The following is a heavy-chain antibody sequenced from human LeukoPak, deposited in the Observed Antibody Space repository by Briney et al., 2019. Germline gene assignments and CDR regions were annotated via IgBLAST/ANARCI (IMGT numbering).Heavy chain of an antibody. V-gene: IGHV4-61*01. D-gene: IGHD5-18*01. CDR2: IYYSGST. CDR3: ARGLQLWLVSYYYYYMDV. J-gene: IGHJ6*03. Sequence: SETLSLTCTVSGGSISSSTYYWSWIRQPPGKGLEWIGYIYYSGSTNYNPSLKSRVTISVDTSKNQFSLKLSSVTAADTAVYYCARGLQLWLVSYYYYYMDVWGKGTTVTVSS. CDR1: GGSISSSTYY.